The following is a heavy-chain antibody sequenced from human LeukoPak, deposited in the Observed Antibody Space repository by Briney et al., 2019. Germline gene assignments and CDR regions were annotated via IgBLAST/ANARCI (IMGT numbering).Heavy chain of an antibody. CDR2: ISSSSSYI. Sequence: PGGSLRLSCAASGFTFSSYSMNWVRQAPGKGLEWVSSISSSSSYIYYADSVKGRFTISRDNAKNSLYLQMNSLRAEDTAVYYCARGGHTMIVVVITSDDAFDIWDQGTMVTVSS. CDR1: GFTFSSYS. J-gene: IGHJ3*02. V-gene: IGHV3-21*01. D-gene: IGHD3-22*01. CDR3: ARGGHTMIVVVITSDDAFDI.